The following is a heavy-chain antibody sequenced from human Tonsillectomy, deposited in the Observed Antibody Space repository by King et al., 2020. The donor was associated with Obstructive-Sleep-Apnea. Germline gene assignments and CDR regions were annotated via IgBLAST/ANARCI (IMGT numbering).Heavy chain of an antibody. D-gene: IGHD4-17*01. Sequence: VQLPQSGPGLVKPSETLSLTCTVSGGYISSYYWSWIRQPPGKGLEWIGKIYYSGSTNYSPSLKSRVTISVDRSKNQFSLRLSSVTAADTAVYYCAGGAYGDYGLDYWGQGTLVSVSS. CDR1: GGYISSYY. V-gene: IGHV4-59*01. J-gene: IGHJ4*02. CDR3: AGGAYGDYGLDY. CDR2: IYYSGST.